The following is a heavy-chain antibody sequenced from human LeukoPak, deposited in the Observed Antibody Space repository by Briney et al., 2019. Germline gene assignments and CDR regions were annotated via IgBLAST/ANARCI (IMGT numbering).Heavy chain of an antibody. CDR3: ARRPWLVEGGLDY. V-gene: IGHV1-8*02. CDR2: MNPNSGNT. CDR1: GHTFTSYD. Sequence: GASVKVSCKASGHTFTSYDINWVRQATGQGLEWMGWMNPNSGNTGYAQKFQGRVTMTRDTSTSTVYMELSSLRSEDTAVYYCARRPWLVEGGLDYWGQGTLVTVSS. D-gene: IGHD6-19*01. J-gene: IGHJ4*02.